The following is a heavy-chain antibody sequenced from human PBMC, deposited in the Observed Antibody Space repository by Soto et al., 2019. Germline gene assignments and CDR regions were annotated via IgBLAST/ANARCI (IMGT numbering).Heavy chain of an antibody. Sequence: ASVKVSCKASGYTFTSYGISWVRQAPGQGLEWMGWISAYNGNTNYAQKLQGRVTMTTDTSTSTAYMELRSLRSDDTAVYYCARVLGIAAHYYYYYGMDVWGQGTTVTVSS. V-gene: IGHV1-18*01. J-gene: IGHJ6*02. CDR2: ISAYNGNT. CDR3: ARVLGIAAHYYYYYGMDV. CDR1: GYTFTSYG. D-gene: IGHD6-13*01.